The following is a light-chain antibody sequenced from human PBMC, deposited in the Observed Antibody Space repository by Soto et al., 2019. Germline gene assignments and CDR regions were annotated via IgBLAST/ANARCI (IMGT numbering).Light chain of an antibody. V-gene: IGKV3-20*01. J-gene: IGKJ2*01. CDR2: GES. CDR1: QSVNSYY. Sequence: EIVLTQSPGTLSLSPGEGATLSCRANQSVNSYYLAWYQQKPGQAPRLLIYGESTRATGIPDRFSGSVSGTDFIVTISRLEPEDFAVYFCQQYLSSPPTFGQGTKLEIK. CDR3: QQYLSSPPT.